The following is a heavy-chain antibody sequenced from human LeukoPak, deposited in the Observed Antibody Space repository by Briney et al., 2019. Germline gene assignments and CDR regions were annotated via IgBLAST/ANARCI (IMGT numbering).Heavy chain of an antibody. Sequence: GESLKISCKGSAYSFTSYWISWVRQMPGKGLEWMGRIDPSDSYTNYSPSFRGDVTISTDKSISTAYLQWSSLEASDTAIYYCAREVAEAGGFDYSSQGTLVTVSS. CDR3: AREVAEAGGFDY. D-gene: IGHD6-19*01. CDR2: IDPSDSYT. J-gene: IGHJ4*02. V-gene: IGHV5-10-1*01. CDR1: AYSFTSYW.